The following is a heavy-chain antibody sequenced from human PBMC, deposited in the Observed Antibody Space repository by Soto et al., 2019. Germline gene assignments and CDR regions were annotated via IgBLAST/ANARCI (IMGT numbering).Heavy chain of an antibody. J-gene: IGHJ4*02. CDR1: GCTFSTYA. Sequence: GSLRLSCAASGCTFSTYAMNWVRQAPGKGLEWLSYISKNGDSIYYADSVKGRFTISRDNARTSLYLQMNSLRAEDTAIYYCTIDDYSDYDQVDYWGQGTLVTVSS. CDR2: ISKNGDSI. D-gene: IGHD4-17*01. CDR3: TIDDYSDYDQVDY. V-gene: IGHV3-48*01.